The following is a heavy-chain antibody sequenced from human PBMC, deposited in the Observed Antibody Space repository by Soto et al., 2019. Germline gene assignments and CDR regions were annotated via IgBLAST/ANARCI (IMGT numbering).Heavy chain of an antibody. CDR2: ISAYNGNT. Sequence: ASVKVSCKASGYTFTSYGISWVRQAPGQGLEWMGWISAYNGNTNYAQKLQGRVTMTTDTSTSTAYMELRSLRSDDTAVYYCAVALSSGWYLDYWGQGTLVTVSS. V-gene: IGHV1-18*01. CDR1: GYTFTSYG. CDR3: AVALSSGWYLDY. J-gene: IGHJ4*02. D-gene: IGHD6-19*01.